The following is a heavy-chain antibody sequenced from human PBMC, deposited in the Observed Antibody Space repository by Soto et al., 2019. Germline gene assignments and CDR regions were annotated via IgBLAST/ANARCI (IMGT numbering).Heavy chain of an antibody. CDR3: ARAKTSHGMDV. CDR2: MNPNSGNT. CDR1: GYTFTSYD. Sequence: QVQLVQSGAEVKKPGASVKVSCKASGYTFTSYDINWVRQATGQGLEWMGWMNPNSGNTGYAQKLQGRVTXTXXTAISTAYMERSSLRSEDTAVYYCARAKTSHGMDVWGQGTTVTVSS. J-gene: IGHJ6*02. V-gene: IGHV1-8*01.